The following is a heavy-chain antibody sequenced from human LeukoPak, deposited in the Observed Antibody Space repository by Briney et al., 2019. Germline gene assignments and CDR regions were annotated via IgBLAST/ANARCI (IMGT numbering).Heavy chain of an antibody. V-gene: IGHV4-59*13. CDR3: ARDFSFGMDV. J-gene: IGHJ6*02. CDR1: GGSISSYY. CDR2: IYYSGST. Sequence: PSETLSLICTVSGGSISSYYWSWLRQPPGKGLEGIGYIYYSGSTNYNPSLKSRVTISVDTSKNQFSLYLSSGTAADTAVYYCARDFSFGMDVGGQGTRVSVSS. D-gene: IGHD2-15*01.